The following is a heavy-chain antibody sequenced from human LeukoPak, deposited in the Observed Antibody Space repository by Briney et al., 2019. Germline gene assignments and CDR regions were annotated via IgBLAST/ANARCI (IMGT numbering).Heavy chain of an antibody. J-gene: IGHJ5*02. Sequence: SETLSLTCTVSGGSISSSSYYWGWIRQPPGKGLEWIGSIYYSGSTNYNPSLKSRVTISVDTSKNQFSLKLSSVTAADTAVYYCARGRRGYYDSSGYYPRNWFDPWGQGTLVTVSS. CDR1: GGSISSSSYY. CDR2: IYYSGST. D-gene: IGHD3-22*01. CDR3: ARGRRGYYDSSGYYPRNWFDP. V-gene: IGHV4-39*07.